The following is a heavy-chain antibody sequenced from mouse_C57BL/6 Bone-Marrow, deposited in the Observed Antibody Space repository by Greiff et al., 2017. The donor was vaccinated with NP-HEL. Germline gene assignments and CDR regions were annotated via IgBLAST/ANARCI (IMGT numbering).Heavy chain of an antibody. CDR1: GFTFSSYA. V-gene: IGHV5-9-1*02. D-gene: IGHD2-5*01. J-gene: IGHJ4*01. CDR3: TRDEGYSNPYYYAMDY. CDR2: ISSGGDYI. Sequence: DVMLVESGEGLVKPGGSLKLSCAASGFTFSSYAMSWVRQTPEKRLEWVAYISSGGDYIYYADTVKGRFTISRDNARNTLYLQMSSLKSEDTAMYYCTRDEGYSNPYYYAMDYWGQGTSVTVSS.